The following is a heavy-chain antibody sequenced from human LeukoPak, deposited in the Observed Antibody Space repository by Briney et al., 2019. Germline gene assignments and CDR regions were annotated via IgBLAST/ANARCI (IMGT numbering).Heavy chain of an antibody. CDR1: GYTFTSYG. V-gene: IGHV1-18*01. CDR3: ARGKTYGSGSYGFFDY. D-gene: IGHD3-10*01. Sequence: DSVKVSCKASGYTFTSYGISWVRQAPGQGLEWMGWISAYNGNTNYAQKLQGRVTMTTDTSTSTAYMELRRLRSDDTAVYYCARGKTYGSGSYGFFDYWGQGTLVTVSS. J-gene: IGHJ4*02. CDR2: ISAYNGNT.